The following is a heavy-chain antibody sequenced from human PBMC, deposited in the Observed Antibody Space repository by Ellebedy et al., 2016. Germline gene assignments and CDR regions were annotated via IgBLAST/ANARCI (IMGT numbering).Heavy chain of an antibody. CDR3: ARFLRLAFDY. CDR1: GGSISSSSYY. V-gene: IGHV4-61*05. CDR2: IYYSGST. Sequence: SETLSLTCTVSGGSISSSSYYWGWIRQPPGKGLEWIGYIYYSGSTNYNPSLKSRVTISVDTSKNQFSLKLSSVTAADTAVYYCARFLRLAFDYWGQGTLVTVSS. J-gene: IGHJ4*02. D-gene: IGHD6-25*01.